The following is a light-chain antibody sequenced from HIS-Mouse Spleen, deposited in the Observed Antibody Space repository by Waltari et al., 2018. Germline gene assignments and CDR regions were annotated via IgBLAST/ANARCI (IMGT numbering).Light chain of an antibody. CDR2: DDS. V-gene: IGLV3-21*02. Sequence: SYVLTQPPSVSVAPGQTARITCGGHHIGRNSVHWYQQKPGQAPVLVVYDDSDRPSGIPERFSGSNSGNTATLTISRVEAGDEADYYCQVWDSSSDHVVFGGGTKLTVL. CDR3: QVWDSSSDHVV. J-gene: IGLJ2*01. CDR1: HIGRNS.